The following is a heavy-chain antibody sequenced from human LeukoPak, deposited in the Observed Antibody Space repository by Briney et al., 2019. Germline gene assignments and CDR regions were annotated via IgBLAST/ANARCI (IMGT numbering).Heavy chain of an antibody. Sequence: SETLSLTCTVSGGSISSSSYYWGWIRQPPGKGLEWIGSIYYSGSTYYNPSLKSRVTISVDTSKNQFSLKLSSVTAADTAVYYCARGSDIQDAFDIWGQGTMDTVSS. CDR2: IYYSGST. CDR1: GGSISSSSYY. V-gene: IGHV4-39*01. J-gene: IGHJ3*02. CDR3: ARGSDIQDAFDI. D-gene: IGHD3-9*01.